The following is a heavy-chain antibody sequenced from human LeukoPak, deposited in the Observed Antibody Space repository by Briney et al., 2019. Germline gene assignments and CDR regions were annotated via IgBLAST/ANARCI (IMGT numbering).Heavy chain of an antibody. CDR1: GGSISVYY. Sequence: PSETLSLTCSVSGGSISVYYWSWIRQPPGKGLEWMGYIYNSGSTNTTPSLKSRVTISVDTSKNQFSLKLSSVTAADTAVYYCARGIRGVDTAMNDAFDIWGQGTMVTVSS. CDR3: ARGIRGVDTAMNDAFDI. J-gene: IGHJ3*02. CDR2: IYNSGST. D-gene: IGHD5-18*01. V-gene: IGHV4-59*01.